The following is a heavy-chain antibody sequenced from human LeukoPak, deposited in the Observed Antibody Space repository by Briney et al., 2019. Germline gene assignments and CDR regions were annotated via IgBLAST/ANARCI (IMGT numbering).Heavy chain of an antibody. Sequence: GGSLRLSCAASGFTFSSCGMHWVRQAPGKGLEWVAVISYDGNNKYYADSVKGRFTISRDNSKNTLYLQMNSLRAEGAAVYYCAKDVRAVIGPLDYWGRGTLVTVSS. CDR2: ISYDGNNK. V-gene: IGHV3-30*18. J-gene: IGHJ4*02. CDR1: GFTFSSCG. D-gene: IGHD2-21*01. CDR3: AKDVRAVIGPLDY.